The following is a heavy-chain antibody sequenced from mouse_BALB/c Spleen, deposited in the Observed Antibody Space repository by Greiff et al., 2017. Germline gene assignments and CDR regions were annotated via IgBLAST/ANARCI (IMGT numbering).Heavy chain of an antibody. J-gene: IGHJ2*01. CDR3: ARATMPQYYFDY. CDR2: ISSGGST. D-gene: IGHD2-1*01. Sequence: EVKLVESGGGLVKPGGSLKLSCAASGFTFSSYAMSWVRQTPEKRLEWVASISSGGSTYYPDSVKGRFTISRDNARNILYLQMSSLRSEDTAKYYCARATMPQYYFDYWGQGTTLTVSS. V-gene: IGHV5-6-5*01. CDR1: GFTFSSYA.